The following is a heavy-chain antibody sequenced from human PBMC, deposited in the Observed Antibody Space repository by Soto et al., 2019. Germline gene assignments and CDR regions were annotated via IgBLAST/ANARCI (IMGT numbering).Heavy chain of an antibody. Sequence: PGGSLRLPCSACGLTFNSYAMSGVRQATGKGLEWVSAISGSGGSTYYADSVKGRFTISRDNSKNTLYLQMNSLRAEDTAVYYCAKVYSYGPMTGDFDYWGQGTLVTAPQ. CDR2: ISGSGGST. CDR1: GLTFNSYA. V-gene: IGHV3-23*01. CDR3: AKVYSYGPMTGDFDY. D-gene: IGHD5-18*01. J-gene: IGHJ4*02.